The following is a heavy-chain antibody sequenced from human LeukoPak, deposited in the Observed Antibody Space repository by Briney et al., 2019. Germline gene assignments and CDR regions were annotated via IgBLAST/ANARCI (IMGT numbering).Heavy chain of an antibody. CDR1: GFTFSSYA. J-gene: IGHJ3*02. V-gene: IGHV3-30-3*01. Sequence: GRSLRLSCAASGFTFSSYAMHWFRQAPGKGLEWVAVISYDGSNKYYADSVKGRFTISRDNSKNTLYLQMNSLRAEDTAVYYCARDRYYDAFDIWGQGTMVTVSS. CDR2: ISYDGSNK. D-gene: IGHD2-8*01. CDR3: ARDRYYDAFDI.